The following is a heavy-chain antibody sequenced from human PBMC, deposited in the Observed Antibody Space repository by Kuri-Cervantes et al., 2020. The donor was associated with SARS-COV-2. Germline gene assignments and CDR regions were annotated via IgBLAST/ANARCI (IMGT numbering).Heavy chain of an antibody. CDR2: ISLSGDNT. CDR1: GFTFSYYG. Sequence: GESLKISCAASGFTFSYYGMHWVRQAPGEGLHWVSSISLSGDNTYYADSVKGRFTISRDNSKNTLYLQMNSLRAEDTAVYYCAKEDRQGGIDYWGQGTLVTVSS. J-gene: IGHJ4*02. D-gene: IGHD1-14*01. CDR3: AKEDRQGGIDY. V-gene: IGHV3-23*01.